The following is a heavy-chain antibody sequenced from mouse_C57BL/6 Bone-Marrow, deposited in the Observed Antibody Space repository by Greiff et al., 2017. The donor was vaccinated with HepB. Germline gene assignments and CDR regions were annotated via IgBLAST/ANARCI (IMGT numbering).Heavy chain of an antibody. CDR2: INYDGSST. V-gene: IGHV5-16*01. Sequence: DVKLVESEGGLVQPGSSMKLSCTASGFTFSDYYMAWVRQVPEKGLEWVANINYDGSSTYYLDSLKSRFIISRENAKNILYLQMSSLKSEDTATYYCATGRLRDAMDYWGQGTSVTVSS. CDR3: ATGRLRDAMDY. CDR1: GFTFSDYY. D-gene: IGHD2-4*01. J-gene: IGHJ4*01.